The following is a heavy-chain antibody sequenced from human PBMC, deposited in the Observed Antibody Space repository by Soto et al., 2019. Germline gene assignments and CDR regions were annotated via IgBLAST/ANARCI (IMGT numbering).Heavy chain of an antibody. CDR1: GYTFTSYA. D-gene: IGHD6-13*01. CDR3: ARDWAAAGPFDY. V-gene: IGHV1-3*01. Sequence: RASVKVSCKASGYTFTSYAIDWVRQAPGQRLEWMGRVNPGIDKTNYSQRFQGRVTITADRSTTTAYMELTSLRSEDTAVYYCARDWAAAGPFDYWGQGTLVTVSS. J-gene: IGHJ4*02. CDR2: VNPGIDKT.